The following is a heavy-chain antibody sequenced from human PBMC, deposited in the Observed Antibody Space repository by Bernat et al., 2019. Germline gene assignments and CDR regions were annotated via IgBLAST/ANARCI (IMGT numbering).Heavy chain of an antibody. J-gene: IGHJ4*02. V-gene: IGHV3-30*03. CDR2: ISNDGRDK. D-gene: IGHD6-13*01. CDR1: GFTFSSYG. CDR3: ASGRDSSNWYGGGFDY. Sequence: QVQLVESGGGVVQPGRYLRLSCAASGFTFSSYGMHWVRHAPGKGLEWVAVISNDGRDKYYAESAKDRLTSSRDNSENTMYLQMNRLRVEDTAVYYCASGRDSSNWYGGGFDYWGQGTLVTVSS.